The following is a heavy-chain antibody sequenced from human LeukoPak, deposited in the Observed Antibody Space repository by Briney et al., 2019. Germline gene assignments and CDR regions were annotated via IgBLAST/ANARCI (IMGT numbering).Heavy chain of an antibody. CDR1: GGSISSYY. V-gene: IGHV4-59*01. J-gene: IGHJ5*02. D-gene: IGHD1-1*01. Sequence: SETLSLTCTVSGGSISSYYWSWIRQPPGKGLEWIGHIYGSGSTNYNPSLKSRVTLSVDTSKNQFSLKLSSVTAADTAVYYCASEGTSGTHLTWSDPWGQGTLVTVSS. CDR2: IYGSGST. CDR3: ASEGTSGTHLTWSDP.